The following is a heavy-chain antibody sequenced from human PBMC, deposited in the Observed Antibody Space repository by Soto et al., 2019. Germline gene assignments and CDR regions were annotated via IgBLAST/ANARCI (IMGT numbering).Heavy chain of an antibody. J-gene: IGHJ4*02. CDR2: INPNSGGT. Sequence: QVQLVQSGAEVKKPGASVKVSCKASGYTFTGYYMHWVRQAPGQGLEWMGWINPNSGGTNYAQKFQGLVTVTMDTRLSTRSMELSRVGCVETAVYYCASGVLPSWADWGQGTLVRVSS. CDR1: GYTFTGYY. V-gene: IGHV1-2*04. D-gene: IGHD3-3*01. CDR3: ASGVLPSWAD.